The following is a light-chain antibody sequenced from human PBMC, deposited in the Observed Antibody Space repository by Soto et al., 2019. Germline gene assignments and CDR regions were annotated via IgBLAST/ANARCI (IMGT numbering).Light chain of an antibody. V-gene: IGLV2-14*01. CDR2: EVS. CDR1: SSDVGGYNY. Sequence: QLVLTQPASVSGSPGQSITISCTGTSSDVGGYNYVSWYQQHPGKAPKLMIYEVSNRPSGVSNRFSGSKSGNTASLTISGLQAEDEADYCCSSYTSSSTHVVFGGGTQLTVL. J-gene: IGLJ2*01. CDR3: SSYTSSSTHVV.